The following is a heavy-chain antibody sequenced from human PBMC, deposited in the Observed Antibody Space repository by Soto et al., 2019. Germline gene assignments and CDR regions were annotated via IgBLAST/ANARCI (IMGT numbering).Heavy chain of an antibody. CDR1: GGTFSSYA. J-gene: IGHJ6*02. CDR3: ARGGYSYGYSHYYGMDV. D-gene: IGHD5-18*01. CDR2: IIPIFGTA. V-gene: IGHV1-69*12. Sequence: QVQLVQSGAEVKKPGSSVKVSCKASGGTFSSYAISWVRQAPGQGLEWMGGIIPIFGTANYAQKFQGRVTLPADESTSTAKLELSSLRSEDTAVYYWARGGYSYGYSHYYGMDVWGQGTTVTASS.